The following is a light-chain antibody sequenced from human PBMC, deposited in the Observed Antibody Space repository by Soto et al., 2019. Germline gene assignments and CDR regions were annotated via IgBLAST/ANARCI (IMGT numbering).Light chain of an antibody. CDR3: SSFTGTTTLDV. V-gene: IGLV2-14*03. CDR2: GVS. J-gene: IGLJ1*01. CDR1: SSDFGAYKY. Sequence: QSALTQPASVSGSPGQSITISCTGTSSDFGAYKYVSWYQQHPGKVPKLIIYGVSNRPSGVSNRFSGSKSGNTAFLTISGLQPEDEADYYCSSFTGTTTLDVFGTGTKVTVL.